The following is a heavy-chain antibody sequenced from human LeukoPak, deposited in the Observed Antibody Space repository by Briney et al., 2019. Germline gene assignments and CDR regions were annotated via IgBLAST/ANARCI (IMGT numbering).Heavy chain of an antibody. D-gene: IGHD6-13*01. CDR2: IRPDGSGA. CDR1: GFTFSRHW. V-gene: IGHV3-74*01. CDR3: ARCGRATGYSSSCHSDY. Sequence: GGSLRLSCAASGFTFSRHWMHWVRQAPGKGLVWVSRIRPDGSGANYADSVEGRFTISRDNAKNSLYLQMNSLRAEDTAVYYCARCGRATGYSSSCHSDYWGQGTLVTVSS. J-gene: IGHJ4*02.